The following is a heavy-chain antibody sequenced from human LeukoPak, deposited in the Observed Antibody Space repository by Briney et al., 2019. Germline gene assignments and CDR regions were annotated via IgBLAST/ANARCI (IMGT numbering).Heavy chain of an antibody. J-gene: IGHJ5*02. CDR1: GGSFIGYY. V-gene: IGHV4-34*01. Sequence: SETLSLTCAVYGGSFIGYYWSWIRQPPGKGMEWIGEINHSGSTNYNPSLKSRVTISVDTSKNQFSLKLSSVTAADTAVYYCARGHGAGADQPTNWFDPWGQGTLVTVSS. CDR3: ARGHGAGADQPTNWFDP. CDR2: INHSGST. D-gene: IGHD1-26*01.